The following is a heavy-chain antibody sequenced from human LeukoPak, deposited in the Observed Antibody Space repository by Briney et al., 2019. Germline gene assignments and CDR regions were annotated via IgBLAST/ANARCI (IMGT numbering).Heavy chain of an antibody. V-gene: IGHV3-21*01. J-gene: IGHJ4*02. CDR3: AIVVGYSGYYHY. CDR1: GFTFSSYS. D-gene: IGHD5-12*01. Sequence: GGSLRLSCAASGFTFSSYSMNWVRQAPGKVLEWVSSISGSSGCRYYADSVKGRFTTARDNAKNSLYLQLNSLRAEDTAVYYCAIVVGYSGYYHYRGQGTLATGPS. CDR2: ISGSSGCR.